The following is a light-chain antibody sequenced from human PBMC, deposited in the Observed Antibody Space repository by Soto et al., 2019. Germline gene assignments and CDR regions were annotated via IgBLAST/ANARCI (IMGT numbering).Light chain of an antibody. CDR1: QSVSSSY. CDR2: GAS. CDR3: QQYGGSPPFT. V-gene: IGKV3-20*01. Sequence: EIVLTQSPGTLSLSLGERATLSCRASQSVSSSYLAWYQQKPGQAPRLLIYGASSRATGIPDRFSGSGSGTDFTLTISRLEPEDFAVYYCQQYGGSPPFTFGPGTKVDIK. J-gene: IGKJ3*01.